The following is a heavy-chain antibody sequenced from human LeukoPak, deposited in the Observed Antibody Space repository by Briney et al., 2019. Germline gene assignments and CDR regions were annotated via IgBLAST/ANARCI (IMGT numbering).Heavy chain of an antibody. CDR3: AKRQGLGYCSSTSCPDAFDI. Sequence: GGSLRLSCAASGFTFSSYAMNWVRQAPGKGLEWVSAISGSGGSTYYADSVKGRFTISRDNSKNTLYLQMNSLGAEDTAIYYCAKRQGLGYCSSTSCPDAFDIWGQGTMVSVSS. CDR1: GFTFSSYA. CDR2: ISGSGGST. V-gene: IGHV3-23*01. J-gene: IGHJ3*02. D-gene: IGHD2-2*01.